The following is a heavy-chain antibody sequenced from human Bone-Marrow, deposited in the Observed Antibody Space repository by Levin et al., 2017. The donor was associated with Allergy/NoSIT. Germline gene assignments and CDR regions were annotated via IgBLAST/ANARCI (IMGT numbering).Heavy chain of an antibody. CDR1: GYQFADHW. Sequence: GESLKISCRASGYQFADHWIGWVRQLPGKGLEWMGNIYPGDSETRSSPSFQGQVTISVDKSINTAYLQWDSLSASDTAMYFCSRQSDELPPYDGEWVEEHYFDYWGQGTLVTVSS. CDR3: SRQSDELPPYDGEWVEEHYFDY. V-gene: IGHV5-51*01. J-gene: IGHJ4*02. CDR2: IYPGDSET. D-gene: IGHD3-10*01.